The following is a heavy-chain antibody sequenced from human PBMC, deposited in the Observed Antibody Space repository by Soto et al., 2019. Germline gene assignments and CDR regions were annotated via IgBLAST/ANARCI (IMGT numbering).Heavy chain of an antibody. CDR1: GFIFSNYA. CDR2: ISGPGGTT. J-gene: IGHJ4*02. V-gene: IGHV3-23*01. D-gene: IGHD3-10*01. CDR3: APGASNFDY. Sequence: GGSLRLSCVASGFIFSNYAMTWVRQAPGQGLEWVSSISGPGGTTNYADSVKGRFAISRDNSKNTLYLQMNSLRAEDTAVYYCAPGASNFDYWGQGTLVTVSS.